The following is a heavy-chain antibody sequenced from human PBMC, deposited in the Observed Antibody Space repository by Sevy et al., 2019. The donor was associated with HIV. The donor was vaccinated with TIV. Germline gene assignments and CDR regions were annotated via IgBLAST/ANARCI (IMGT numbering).Heavy chain of an antibody. V-gene: IGHV5-51*01. CDR2: VDPDDSDT. D-gene: IGHD4-17*01. CDR3: AGLSNSGAYSDTYYYVMDV. CDR1: GDNSNTDW. Sequence: GESLKISCQDSGDNSNTDWIAWVRQLPGKGLEYMGLVDPDDSDTRYSPPFQGQVIMSADEAINTVYLQWNSLKASDSATYYCAGLSNSGAYSDTYYYVMDVWGQGTTVTVSS. J-gene: IGHJ6*02.